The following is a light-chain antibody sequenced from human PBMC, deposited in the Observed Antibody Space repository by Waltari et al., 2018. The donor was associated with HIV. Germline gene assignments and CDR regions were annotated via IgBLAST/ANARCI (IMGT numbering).Light chain of an antibody. CDR3: SSYSSTGTLVL. CDR1: SSDIGTSDY. CDR2: EAK. J-gene: IGLJ2*01. V-gene: IGLV2-14*01. Sequence: QSALTQPASVSGSPGQSITISCNGTSSDIGTSDYVSWYQHFPGKAPRLIVYEAKKSPSWTSNRFSGSKTDKTASLTISGLQVEDEAIYYCSSYSSTGTLVLFGEGTHLTVV.